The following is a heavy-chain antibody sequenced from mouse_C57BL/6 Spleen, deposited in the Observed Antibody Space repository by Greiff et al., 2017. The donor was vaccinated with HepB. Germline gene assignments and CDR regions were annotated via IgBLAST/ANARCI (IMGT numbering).Heavy chain of an antibody. J-gene: IGHJ3*01. CDR3: ASGNGSSPAWFAY. V-gene: IGHV1-82*01. CDR2: IYPGDGDT. D-gene: IGHD1-1*01. CDR1: GYAFSSSW. Sequence: QVQLQQSGPELVKPGASVKISCKASGYAFSSSWMNWVKQRPGKGLEWIGRIYPGDGDTNYNGKFKGKATLTADKSSSTAYMQLSSLTSEDDAVYFCASGNGSSPAWFAYWGKGTLVTVSA.